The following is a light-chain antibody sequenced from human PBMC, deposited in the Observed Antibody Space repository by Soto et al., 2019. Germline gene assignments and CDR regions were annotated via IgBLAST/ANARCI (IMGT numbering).Light chain of an antibody. CDR2: DGS. CDR3: SSYTDSSNDV. J-gene: IGLJ1*01. Sequence: QSALTQPASVSGSPGQSITISCTGTSSDVGGYNYVSWYQQHPGKAPKLIIYDGSNRPSGVSNRFSASKSGITASLTISGLQAEDEADYYCSSYTDSSNDVFGTGTKLTVL. CDR1: SSDVGGYNY. V-gene: IGLV2-14*01.